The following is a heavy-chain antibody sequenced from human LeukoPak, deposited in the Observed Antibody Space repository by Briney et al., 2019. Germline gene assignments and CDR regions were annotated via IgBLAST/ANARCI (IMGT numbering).Heavy chain of an antibody. CDR2: IYYSGST. D-gene: IGHD1-26*01. V-gene: IGHV4-59*01. Sequence: PSETLSLTCTVSGGSISSYYWSWIRQPPGKGLEWIGYIYYSGSTNYNPSLKSRVTISVDTSKNQFSLKLSSVTAADTAVYYCAREVGTPNAFDIWGQGTMVTVSS. CDR3: AREVGTPNAFDI. CDR1: GGSISSYY. J-gene: IGHJ3*02.